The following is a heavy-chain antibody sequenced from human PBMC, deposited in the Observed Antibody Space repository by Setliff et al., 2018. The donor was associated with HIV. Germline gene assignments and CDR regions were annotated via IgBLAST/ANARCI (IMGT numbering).Heavy chain of an antibody. CDR3: ARAYDTSGDMDF. CDR2: IDSSGSYM. CDR1: GFPFSTNT. Sequence: PGGSLRLSCEASGFPFSTNTMNWVRQAPGKGPEWVSSIDSSGSYMYYTASVEGRFTISRDNAKNSLYLQMNSLRVEDTGVYYCARAYDTSGDMDFWGQGTLVTVSS. J-gene: IGHJ4*02. D-gene: IGHD3-22*01. V-gene: IGHV3-21*01.